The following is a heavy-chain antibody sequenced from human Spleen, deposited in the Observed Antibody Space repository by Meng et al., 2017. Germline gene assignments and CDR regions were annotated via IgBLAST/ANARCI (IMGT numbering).Heavy chain of an antibody. CDR3: VISSHN. V-gene: IGHV4-4*02. Sequence: QVQLQESGPGLVKPSGTLSLTCAVSGASITTSSSNWWSWVRQPPDKGLEWIGEIYHSGSTNYNPSLKSRVTISVDKSKNQFSLKVNSVTAADTAIYYCVISSHNWGQGTLVTVSS. J-gene: IGHJ4*02. D-gene: IGHD3-3*02. CDR2: IYHSGST. CDR1: GASITTSSSNW.